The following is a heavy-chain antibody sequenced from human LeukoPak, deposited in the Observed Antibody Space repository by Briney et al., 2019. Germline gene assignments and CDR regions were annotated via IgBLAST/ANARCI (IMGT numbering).Heavy chain of an antibody. CDR3: AKAVDCSGGTCYSRWFDP. V-gene: IGHV3-23*01. D-gene: IGHD2-15*01. CDR1: GFPFSDYA. CDR2: ISGGGGST. J-gene: IGHJ5*02. Sequence: TGGSLRLSCAAAGFPFSDYAMTWFRQAPGKGPEWVSAISGGGGSTYYSDSVKGRFAISRDNSKHTLYLQMTSLTAEDTAVYYCAKAVDCSGGTCYSRWFDPWGQGTLVTVSS.